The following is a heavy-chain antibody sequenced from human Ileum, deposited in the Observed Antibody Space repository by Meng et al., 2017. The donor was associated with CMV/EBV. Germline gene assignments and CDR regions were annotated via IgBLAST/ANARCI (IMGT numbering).Heavy chain of an antibody. D-gene: IGHD2-2*01. CDR1: GYTFSDNY. Sequence: ASVKVSCKASGYTFSDNYMHWVRQAPGQGLEWMGWINPYSGGINYAQKFQGRVTMIRDTSISTAYMELSGLRSDDTSVYYCARETGRYCRSTSCYPDAFDIWGQGTRVT. V-gene: IGHV1-2*02. CDR3: ARETGRYCRSTSCYPDAFDI. J-gene: IGHJ3*02. CDR2: INPYSGGI.